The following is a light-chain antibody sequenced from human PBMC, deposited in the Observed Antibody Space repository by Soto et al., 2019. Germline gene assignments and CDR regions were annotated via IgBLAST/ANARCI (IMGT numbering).Light chain of an antibody. CDR2: EGS. CDR1: SSDVGSYNL. V-gene: IGLV2-23*01. Sequence: QSVLTQPASVSGTPGQSITISCTGTSSDVGSYNLVSWYQQHPGAAPKLMIYEGSKRPSGVSNRFSGYKSGKTASLTISGLQAEDDADYYCCSYADSSTYVFGTGTKVTVL. CDR3: CSYADSSTYV. J-gene: IGLJ1*01.